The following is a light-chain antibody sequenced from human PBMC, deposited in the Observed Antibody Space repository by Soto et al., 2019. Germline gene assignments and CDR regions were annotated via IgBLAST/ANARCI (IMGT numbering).Light chain of an antibody. V-gene: IGLV2-8*01. CDR3: SSYAGSNNLGV. Sequence: QSALTQPPSASGSPGQSVTISCTGTSSDVGGYNYVSWYQQHPGKAPKLTIYEVSKRPSGVPDRFSGSKSGNTASLTVSGLQAEDEADYYCSSYAGSNNLGVFGGGTKLIVL. CDR2: EVS. CDR1: SSDVGGYNY. J-gene: IGLJ3*02.